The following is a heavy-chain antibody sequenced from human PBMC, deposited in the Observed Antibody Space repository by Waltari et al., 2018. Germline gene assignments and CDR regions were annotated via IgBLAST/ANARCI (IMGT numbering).Heavy chain of an antibody. CDR3: VRGYPDIVATISDY. V-gene: IGHV4-39*07. Sequence: QLQLQESGPGLVKPSETLSLTCTVSRSSIRNNNYYWGWVRQPPGKGLEWIGSFYKSGTTYYNPSLKSRVTISVDTSNSQFSLKLNSGTAADTAVYYCVRGYPDIVATISDYWGQGTLVIVSS. D-gene: IGHD5-12*01. CDR1: RSSIRNNNYY. J-gene: IGHJ4*02. CDR2: FYKSGTT.